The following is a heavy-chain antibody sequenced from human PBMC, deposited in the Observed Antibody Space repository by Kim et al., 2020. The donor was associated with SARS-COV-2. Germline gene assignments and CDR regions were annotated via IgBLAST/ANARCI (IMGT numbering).Heavy chain of an antibody. V-gene: IGHV3-48*02. CDR3: ARWATRGDWAFDI. Sequence: YADSVKGRFTISRDNAKNSLYLQMNSLRDEDTAVYYCARWATRGDWAFDIWGQGTMVTVSS. D-gene: IGHD2-15*01. J-gene: IGHJ3*02.